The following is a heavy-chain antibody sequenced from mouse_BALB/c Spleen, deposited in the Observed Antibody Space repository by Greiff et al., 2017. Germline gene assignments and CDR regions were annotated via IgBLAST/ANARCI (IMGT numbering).Heavy chain of an antibody. J-gene: IGHJ3*01. CDR3: ARSGYGAY. D-gene: IGHD2-2*01. V-gene: IGHV1-4*02. CDR1: GYTFTSYT. CDR2: INPSSGYT. Sequence: QVQLQQSAAELARPGASVKMSCKASGYTFTSYTMHWVKQRPGQGLEWIGYINPSSGYTEYNQKFKDKTTLTADKSSSTAYMQLSSLTSGDSAVYYCARSGYGAYWGQGTLVTGSA.